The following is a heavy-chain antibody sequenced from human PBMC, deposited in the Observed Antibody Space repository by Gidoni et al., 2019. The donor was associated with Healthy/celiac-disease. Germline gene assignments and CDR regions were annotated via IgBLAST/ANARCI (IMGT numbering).Heavy chain of an antibody. V-gene: IGHV4-34*01. CDR2: INHSGST. CDR3: ARGRVGSIAARWEEFDY. D-gene: IGHD6-6*01. J-gene: IGHJ4*02. Sequence: QVQLQQRGAGLLKPSETLSLTCAVYGGSFSGYYWSWIRQPPGQGLEWIGEINHSGSTNYNPSLKSRVTISVDTSKNQFSLKLSSVTAADTAVYYCARGRVGSIAARWEEFDYWGQGTLVTVSS. CDR1: GGSFSGYY.